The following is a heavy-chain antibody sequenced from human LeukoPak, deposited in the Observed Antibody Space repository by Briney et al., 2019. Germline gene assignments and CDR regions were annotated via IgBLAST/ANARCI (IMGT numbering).Heavy chain of an antibody. CDR1: GYTFTSYG. J-gene: IGHJ5*02. D-gene: IGHD6-13*01. V-gene: IGHV1-18*01. CDR3: ARVSASSSWYWFDP. CDR2: ISAYNGNT. Sequence: GASVKVSCKASGYTFTSYGISWVRQAPGQGLEWMGWISAYNGNTNYAQKLQGRVTMTTDTSTSTAYMEPRSLRSDDTAVYYCARVSASSSWYWFDPWGQGTLVTVSS.